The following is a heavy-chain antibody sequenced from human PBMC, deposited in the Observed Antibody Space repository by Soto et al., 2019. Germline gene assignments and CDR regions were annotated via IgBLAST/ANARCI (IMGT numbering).Heavy chain of an antibody. J-gene: IGHJ4*02. D-gene: IGHD6-13*01. CDR1: GFTFSSYD. CDR3: ASGGWGSSWYEGGSRIDY. Sequence: EVQLVESGGGLVQPGGSLRLSCAASGFTFSSYDMHWVRQVAGKGLEWVSAIGVAGDTYDPDSVKGRFTISRENAKNSLYLQVNSLRAEDTAVYYCASGGWGSSWYEGGSRIDYWGQGTLVTVSS. CDR2: IGVAGDT. V-gene: IGHV3-13*01.